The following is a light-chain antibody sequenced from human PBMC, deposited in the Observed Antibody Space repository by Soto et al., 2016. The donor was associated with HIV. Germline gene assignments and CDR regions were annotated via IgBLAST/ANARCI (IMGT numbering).Light chain of an antibody. J-gene: IGKJ1*01. CDR2: KTS. CDR1: QSVGVW. V-gene: IGKV1-5*03. Sequence: DIQMTQFPSTLSASIGDRVTITRRASQSVGVWLAWYQQKPGKAPNLLIFKTSTLEIGVPSRFGASGSGTDFTLTLSSVQPDDVGTYYCQQYNSVPWTFGQGT. CDR3: QQYNSVPWT.